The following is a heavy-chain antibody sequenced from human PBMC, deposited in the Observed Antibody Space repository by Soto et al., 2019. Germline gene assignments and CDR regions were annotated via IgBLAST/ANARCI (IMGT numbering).Heavy chain of an antibody. CDR3: ARDYDFWSGYCRGYDP. Sequence: SVTLSLTCTVSGGSISSSSYYWGWIRKPPGKGLEWIGNIYYTGSTYYNPSLKSRVTISVDTSKNQFSLKLSSVTGADTAVYYCARDYDFWSGYCRGYDPWGQGTLVTVSS. V-gene: IGHV4-39*02. J-gene: IGHJ5*02. CDR1: GGSISSSSYY. CDR2: IYYTGST. D-gene: IGHD3-3*01.